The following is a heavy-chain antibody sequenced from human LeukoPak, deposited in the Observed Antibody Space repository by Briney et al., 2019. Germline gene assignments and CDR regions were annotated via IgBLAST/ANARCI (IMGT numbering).Heavy chain of an antibody. J-gene: IGHJ4*02. CDR1: GGSISSYY. D-gene: IGHD1-26*01. CDR2: IYYSGST. V-gene: IGHV4-59*01. CDR3: VRGGIVGSTARIPLFDY. Sequence: ASETLSLTCTVSGGSISSYYWGWVRQPPGKGLEWIGYIYYSGSTNYNPSLKSRVTMSVDTSKNQFSLKLSSVTAADTAVYYCVRGGIVGSTARIPLFDYWGQGTLVTVSS.